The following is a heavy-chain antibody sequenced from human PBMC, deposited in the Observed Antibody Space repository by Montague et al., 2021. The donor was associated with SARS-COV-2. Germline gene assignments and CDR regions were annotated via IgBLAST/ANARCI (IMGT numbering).Heavy chain of an antibody. CDR2: IYYTGST. CDR1: GGSISSSNW. D-gene: IGHD3-22*01. V-gene: IGHV4-39*07. CDR3: ARDTRIAMLVVVTRYGLDV. J-gene: IGHJ6*02. Sequence: SETLSLTCAVSGGSISSSNWWGWIRQPPGKGLEWIGSIYYTGSTYYNPSLKSRVTISVDTSKNQFSLKLSSVTAADTAVYYCARDTRIAMLVVVTRYGLDVWGQGTTVTVSS.